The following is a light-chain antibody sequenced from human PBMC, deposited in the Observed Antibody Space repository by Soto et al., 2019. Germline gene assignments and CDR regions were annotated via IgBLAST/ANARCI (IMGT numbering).Light chain of an antibody. V-gene: IGLV8-61*01. CDR1: SGSVSTSYY. Sequence: QAVVTQEPSFSVSPGRTVKLTCGLSSGSVSTSYYPSWYQQTPGQAPRTLIYSTNTRSSGVPDRFSGSILENKAALTITGAQADDESDYYCVLYMGSGIWVFGGGTKLTVL. CDR2: STN. J-gene: IGLJ3*02. CDR3: VLYMGSGIWV.